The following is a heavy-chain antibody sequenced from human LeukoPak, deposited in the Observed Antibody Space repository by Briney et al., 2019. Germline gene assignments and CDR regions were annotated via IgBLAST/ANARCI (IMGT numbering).Heavy chain of an antibody. J-gene: IGHJ4*02. CDR2: ISGSGGST. D-gene: IGHD5-12*01. V-gene: IGHV3-23*01. Sequence: PGGSLRLSCAASGFTFSSYAMSWVRQAPGEGLEWVSAISGSGGSTYYADSVKGRFTISRDNSKNTLYLQMNSLRAEDTAVYYCANGYSGYDQPFDYWGQGTLVTVSS. CDR3: ANGYSGYDQPFDY. CDR1: GFTFSSYA.